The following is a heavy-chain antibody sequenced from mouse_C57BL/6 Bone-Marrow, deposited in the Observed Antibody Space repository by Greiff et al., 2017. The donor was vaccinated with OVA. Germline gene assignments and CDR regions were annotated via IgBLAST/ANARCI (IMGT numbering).Heavy chain of an antibody. D-gene: IGHD1-1*02. J-gene: IGHJ2*01. CDR1: GYTFTSYW. CDR3: ARGSGSYAY. CDR2: IDPSDSYT. Sequence: QVQLQQSGAELVKPGASVKLSCKASGYTFTSYWMQWVKQRPGQGLEWIGEIDPSDSYTNYNQKFKGKATLTVDTSSSTAYMQLSSLTSEDSAVYYCARGSGSYAYWGQGTTLTVSS. V-gene: IGHV1-50*01.